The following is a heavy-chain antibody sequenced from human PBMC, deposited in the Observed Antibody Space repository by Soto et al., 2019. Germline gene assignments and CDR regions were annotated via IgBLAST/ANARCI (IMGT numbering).Heavy chain of an antibody. CDR1: GFTFSSYS. J-gene: IGHJ3*02. Sequence: GGSLRLSCAASGFTFSSYSMNWVRQAPGKGPERVSYISSSSSTIYYADSVKGRFTISRDNAKNSLYLQMNSLRDEDTAVYYCANAEYSSSVAGAFDIWGQGTMVTVSS. V-gene: IGHV3-48*02. D-gene: IGHD6-13*01. CDR3: ANAEYSSSVAGAFDI. CDR2: ISSSSSTI.